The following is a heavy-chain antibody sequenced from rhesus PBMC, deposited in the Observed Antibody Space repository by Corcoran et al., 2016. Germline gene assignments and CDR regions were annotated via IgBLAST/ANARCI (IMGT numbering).Heavy chain of an antibody. CDR3: TREGISYIGYTEPNFDY. Sequence: EVQLVESGGGLVQPGGSLRLSCAASGFTFGDYGMHWVRQAPGKGLEWVSSISNTGITVYYADSVKGRFTVSRDNAKNSLSLQMSSLRAEDTAVYYCTREGISYIGYTEPNFDYWGQGVLVTVSS. J-gene: IGHJ4*01. CDR1: GFTFGDYG. CDR2: ISNTGITV. V-gene: IGHV3-183*02. D-gene: IGHD5-12*01.